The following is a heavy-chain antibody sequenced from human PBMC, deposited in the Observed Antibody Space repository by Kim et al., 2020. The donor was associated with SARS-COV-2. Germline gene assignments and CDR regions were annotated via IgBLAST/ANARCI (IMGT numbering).Heavy chain of an antibody. CDR2: MNPNSGRT. J-gene: IGHJ5*02. CDR3: ARDRITTKRGNWFDP. CDR1: GYTFTSYD. D-gene: IGHD4-4*01. Sequence: ASVKVSCKASGYTFTSYDINWVRQAPGQGLEWMGWMNPNSGRTGYAQKFQGRVSMTGSTTISTAYMELSSLRVEDTAVYYCARDRITTKRGNWFDPWGQGTLVNVSS. V-gene: IGHV1-8*02.